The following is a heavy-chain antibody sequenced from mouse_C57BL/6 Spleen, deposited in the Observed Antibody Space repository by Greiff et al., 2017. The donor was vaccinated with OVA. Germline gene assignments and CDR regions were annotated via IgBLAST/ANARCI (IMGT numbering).Heavy chain of an antibody. J-gene: IGHJ2*01. CDR1: GYTFTSYW. CDR3: ARREGYYYGSRDY. Sequence: QVQLQQSGAELVKPGASVKMSCKASGYTFTSYWITWVKQRPGQGLEWIGDIYPGSGSTNYNEKFKSKATLTVDTSSSTAYMQLSSLTSEDSAVYYCARREGYYYGSRDYWGQGTTLTVSS. D-gene: IGHD1-1*01. CDR2: IYPGSGST. V-gene: IGHV1-55*01.